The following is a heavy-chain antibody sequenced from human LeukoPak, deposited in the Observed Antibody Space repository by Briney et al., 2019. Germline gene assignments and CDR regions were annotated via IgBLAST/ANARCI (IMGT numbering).Heavy chain of an antibody. CDR3: ATTTVTYYYYGMDV. V-gene: IGHV4-59*12. CDR2: IYYSGST. CDR1: GGFISSYY. Sequence: SETLSLTCIVSGGFISSYYWSWIRQPPGKGLEWIGYIYYSGSTNYNPSLKSRVTISVDTSKNQFSLKLSSVTAADTAVYYCATTTVTYYYYGMDVWGQGTTVTVSS. D-gene: IGHD4-11*01. J-gene: IGHJ6*02.